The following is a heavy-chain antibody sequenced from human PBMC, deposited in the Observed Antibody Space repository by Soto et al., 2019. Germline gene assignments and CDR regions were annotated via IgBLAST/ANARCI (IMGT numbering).Heavy chain of an antibody. CDR1: GFTFSSYG. D-gene: IGHD3-3*01. V-gene: IGHV3-30*18. CDR3: AKALRLFGVVIYPNY. Sequence: QVQLVESGGGVVQPGRSLRLSCAASGFTFSSYGMHWVRQAPGKGLEWVAVISYDGSNKNYADSVKGRFTISRDNSKNTLYLQMNSLRAEDTAVYYCAKALRLFGVVIYPNYWGQGTLVTVSS. CDR2: ISYDGSNK. J-gene: IGHJ4*02.